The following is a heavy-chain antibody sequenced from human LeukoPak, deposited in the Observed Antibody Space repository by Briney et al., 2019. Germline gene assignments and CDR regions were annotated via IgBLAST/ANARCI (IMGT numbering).Heavy chain of an antibody. CDR1: GGSISSYY. J-gene: IGHJ4*02. CDR2: IYYSGST. D-gene: IGHD6-13*01. Sequence: SSETLSLTCTVSGGSISSYYWSWIRQPPGKGLEWIGYIYYSGSTNYNPSLKSRVTISVETSKNEFSLKLTSVTATDTAVYYCARVTGYRIEDYFDYWGQGTLVTVSS. V-gene: IGHV4-59*01. CDR3: ARVTGYRIEDYFDY.